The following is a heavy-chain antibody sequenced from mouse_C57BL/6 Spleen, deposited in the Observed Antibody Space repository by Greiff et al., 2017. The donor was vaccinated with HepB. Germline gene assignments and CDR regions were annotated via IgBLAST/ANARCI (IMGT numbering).Heavy chain of an antibody. V-gene: IGHV2-2*01. J-gene: IGHJ2*01. CDR3: ARNSRDYGSSYPYYFDY. Sequence: VKLQESGPGLVQPSQSLSITCTVSGFSLTSYGVHWVRQSPGKGLEWLGVIWSGGSTDYNAAFISRLSISKDNSKSQVFFKMNSLQADDTAIYYCARNSRDYGSSYPYYFDYWGQGTTLTVSS. CDR1: GFSLTSYG. D-gene: IGHD1-1*01. CDR2: IWSGGST.